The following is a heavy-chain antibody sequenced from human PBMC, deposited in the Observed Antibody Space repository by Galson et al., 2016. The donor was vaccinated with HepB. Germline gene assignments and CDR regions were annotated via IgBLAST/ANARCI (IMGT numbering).Heavy chain of an antibody. CDR3: TRVGYRLWFGAPIKDYGMDV. D-gene: IGHD3-10*01. V-gene: IGHV3-73*01. Sequence: KGLEWVGRIRSKSNNYATAYAASVKGRFTISRDDSKRMAFLQMNSLKTEDTAVYYCTRVGYRLWFGAPIKDYGMDVWGQGTTVTVSS. J-gene: IGHJ6*02. CDR2: IRSKSNNYAT.